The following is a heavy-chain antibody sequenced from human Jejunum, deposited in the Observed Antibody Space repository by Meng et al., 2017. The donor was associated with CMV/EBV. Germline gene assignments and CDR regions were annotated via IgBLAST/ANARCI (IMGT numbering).Heavy chain of an antibody. V-gene: IGHV3-30*02. J-gene: IGHJ4*02. CDR3: AKDISRGYAYGYSDY. CDR2: IRYDGSNK. Sequence: FTFSSYGMHWVRQAPGKGLEWVALIRYDGSNKYYADSVKGRFTISRDNSKSTLYLQMNSLRAEDTAVYYCAKDISRGYAYGYSDYWGQGTLVTVSS. D-gene: IGHD5-18*01. CDR1: FTFSSYG.